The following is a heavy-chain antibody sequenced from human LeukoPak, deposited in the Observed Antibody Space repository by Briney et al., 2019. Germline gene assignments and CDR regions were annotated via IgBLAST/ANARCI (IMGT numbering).Heavy chain of an antibody. CDR3: ARVNGRYYYYGMDV. V-gene: IGHV4-39*07. CDR1: GGSISSSSYY. CDR2: INHSGST. J-gene: IGHJ6*02. D-gene: IGHD2-8*01. Sequence: SETLSLTCTVSGGSISSSSYYWSWIRQPPGKGLEWIGEINHSGSTNHNPSLKSRVTISVDTSKNQFSLKLSSVTAADTAVYYCARVNGRYYYYGMDVWGQGTTVTVSS.